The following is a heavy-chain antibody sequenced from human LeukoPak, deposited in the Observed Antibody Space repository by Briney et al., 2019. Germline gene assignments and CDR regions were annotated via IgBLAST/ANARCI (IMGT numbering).Heavy chain of an antibody. CDR2: IYYSGST. CDR1: GGSISSYY. J-gene: IGHJ4*02. Sequence: KPSETLSLTCTVSGGSISSYYWSWIRQPPGKGLEWIGYIYYSGSTNYNPSLKSRVTISVDTSKNQSSLKLSSVTAADTAVYYCARMVGSSGWYRLDYWGQGTLVTVSS. V-gene: IGHV4-59*01. D-gene: IGHD6-19*01. CDR3: ARMVGSSGWYRLDY.